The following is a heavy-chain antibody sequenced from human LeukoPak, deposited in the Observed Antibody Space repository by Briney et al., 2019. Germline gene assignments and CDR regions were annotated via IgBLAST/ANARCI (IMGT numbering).Heavy chain of an antibody. Sequence: SETLSLTCTVSGGSISSYYWSWIRQPPGKGLEWIGYIYYSGSTNYNPSLKSRVTISVDTSKNQFSLKLSSVTAADTAVYYCARVYVMLFDPWGQGTLVTVSS. CDR2: IYYSGST. CDR3: ARVYVMLFDP. J-gene: IGHJ5*02. D-gene: IGHD3-10*02. V-gene: IGHV4-59*01. CDR1: GGSISSYY.